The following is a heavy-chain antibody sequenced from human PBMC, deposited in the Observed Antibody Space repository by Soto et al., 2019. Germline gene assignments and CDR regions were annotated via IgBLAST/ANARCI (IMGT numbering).Heavy chain of an antibody. CDR3: ARAPTPLRYYYDSSGCSP. CDR1: GYTFTSYA. Sequence: ASVKVSCKASGYTFTSYAMHWVRQAPGQRLEWMGWINAGNGNTKYSQKFQGRVTITRDTSASTAYMELSSLRSEDTAVYYCARAPTPLRYYYDSSGCSPWGQGTLVTVSS. D-gene: IGHD3-22*01. V-gene: IGHV1-3*01. J-gene: IGHJ5*02. CDR2: INAGNGNT.